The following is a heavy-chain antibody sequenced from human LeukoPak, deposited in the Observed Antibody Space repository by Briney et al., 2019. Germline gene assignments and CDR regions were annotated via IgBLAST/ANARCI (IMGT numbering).Heavy chain of an antibody. J-gene: IGHJ4*02. Sequence: GGSLRLSCAASGFTFSSYAMTWVRQAPGKGLEWVSGISGGGYRTYYADPVKGRFTHTRDNSKNTLYLQINSLRAEDTAVYFCASGYYFDYWGQGTLVTVSS. CDR3: ASGYYFDY. D-gene: IGHD3-16*01. CDR1: GFTFSSYA. V-gene: IGHV3-23*01. CDR2: ISGGGYRT.